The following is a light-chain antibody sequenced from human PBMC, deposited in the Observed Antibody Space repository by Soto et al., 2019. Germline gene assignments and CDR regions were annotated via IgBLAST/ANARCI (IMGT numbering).Light chain of an antibody. J-gene: IGKJ4*01. Sequence: EIVLTQSPGTLSLSPGERAALSFRASQSVISTDLAWYQQKPGQAPRLLIFGASSTATDIPDRFSGSGSGTDFTLTISRLEPEDFAVYYCQQYGSSPTFGGGTKVDI. CDR2: GAS. CDR1: QSVISTD. V-gene: IGKV3-20*01. CDR3: QQYGSSPT.